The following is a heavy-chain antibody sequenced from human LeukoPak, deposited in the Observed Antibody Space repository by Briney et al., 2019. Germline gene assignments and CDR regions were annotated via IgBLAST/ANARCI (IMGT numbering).Heavy chain of an antibody. V-gene: IGHV1-24*01. CDR1: GYTLTELS. D-gene: IGHD2-2*01. J-gene: IGHJ5*02. CDR2: FDPEDGET. CDR3: ATVGCSSTSCSPGQNWFDP. Sequence: ASVKVSCKVSGYTLTELSMHWVRQAPGKGLEWMGGFDPEDGETIYAQKFQGRVTMTEDTSTDTAYMELSSLRSKDTAVYYCATVGCSSTSCSPGQNWFDPWGQGTLVTVSS.